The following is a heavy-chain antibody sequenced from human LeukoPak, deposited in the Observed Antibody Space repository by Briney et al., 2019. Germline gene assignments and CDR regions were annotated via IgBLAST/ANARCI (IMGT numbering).Heavy chain of an antibody. CDR3: ARSTAAGFTNNWFDP. Sequence: ASVKVSCKASGGTFSSYAISWVRQAPGQGLEWMGGIIPIFGTANYAQKFQGRVTITTDESTSTAYMELSSLRSDDTAVYYCARSTAAGFTNNWFDPWGQGTLVTVSS. D-gene: IGHD6-13*01. J-gene: IGHJ5*02. CDR2: IIPIFGTA. V-gene: IGHV1-69*05. CDR1: GGTFSSYA.